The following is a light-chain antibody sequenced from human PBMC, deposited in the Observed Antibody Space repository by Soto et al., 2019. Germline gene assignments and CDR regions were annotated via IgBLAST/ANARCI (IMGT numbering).Light chain of an antibody. V-gene: IGKV3-20*01. Sequence: ELVLTQSAGTLSLSPGERATLSCRASQSISSSYLAWYQQKPGQAPRLLVYGASSRATGTPDRFSGSGSGTDFTLTISRLEPEDFAVYYCQQYGSSRFTFGPGTKVDIK. CDR3: QQYGSSRFT. J-gene: IGKJ3*01. CDR1: QSISSSY. CDR2: GAS.